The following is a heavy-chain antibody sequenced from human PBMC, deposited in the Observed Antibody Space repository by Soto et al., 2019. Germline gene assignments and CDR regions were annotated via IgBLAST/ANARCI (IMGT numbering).Heavy chain of an antibody. CDR2: INPNSGGT. CDR1: GYTFTGYY. V-gene: IGHV1-2*04. D-gene: IGHD3-10*01. CDR3: ARGITMVRGVLLDAFDI. J-gene: IGHJ3*02. Sequence: ASVKVSCKASGYTFTGYYMHWARQAPGQGLEWMGWINPNSGGTNYAQKFQGWVTMTRDTSISTAYMELSRLRSDDTAVYYCARGITMVRGVLLDAFDIWGQGTMVTVSS.